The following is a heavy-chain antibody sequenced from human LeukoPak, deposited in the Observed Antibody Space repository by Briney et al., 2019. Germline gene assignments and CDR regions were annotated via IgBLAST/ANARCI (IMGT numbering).Heavy chain of an antibody. CDR1: GLTFSSAW. V-gene: IGHV3-74*01. Sequence: GGSLRLSCAASGLTFSSAWMHWVRQTPGKGLVWVSRIQSDGTTTYADSVRGRFTISRDNAKNTLYLQMNNLRAEDTAVYYCARDGSYKFDYWGQGTLGTVSS. CDR3: ARDGSYKFDY. J-gene: IGHJ4*02. D-gene: IGHD1-26*01. CDR2: IQSDGTT.